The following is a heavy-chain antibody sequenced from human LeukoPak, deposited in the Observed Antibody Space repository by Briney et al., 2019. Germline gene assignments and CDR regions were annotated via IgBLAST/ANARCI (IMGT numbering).Heavy chain of an antibody. CDR3: AREVAYYYDSSGYYYGTDY. D-gene: IGHD3-22*01. CDR1: GYTFTSYG. V-gene: IGHV1-18*01. J-gene: IGHJ4*02. CDR2: ISAYNGNT. Sequence: ASVKVSCKASGYTFTSYGISWVRQAPGQGLEWMGWISAYNGNTNYAQKLQGRVTMTTDTSTSTAYMELRSLRSDDTAVYYCAREVAYYYDSSGYYYGTDYWGQGTLVTVSS.